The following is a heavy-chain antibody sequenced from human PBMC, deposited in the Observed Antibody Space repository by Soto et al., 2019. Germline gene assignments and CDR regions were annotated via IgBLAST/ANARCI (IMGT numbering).Heavy chain of an antibody. V-gene: IGHV1-18*01. D-gene: IGHD3-10*01. Sequence: QVQLVQSGDEMRKPGASVKVSCQASGYTFSNYGITWVRQAPGQGLEWLGWISAHNGYSKYAQSLQGRLTLTTDTSTSTAYMELRSLRPDVTAVYYCARDWYFYGSGSPNHMDVWGKGTTVSVSS. CDR2: ISAHNGYS. CDR3: ARDWYFYGSGSPNHMDV. J-gene: IGHJ6*03. CDR1: GYTFSNYG.